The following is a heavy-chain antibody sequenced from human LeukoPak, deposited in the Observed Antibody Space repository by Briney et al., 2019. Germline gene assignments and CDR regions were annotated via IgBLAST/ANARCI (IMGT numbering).Heavy chain of an antibody. CDR1: GFTFSSYA. Sequence: PGGSLRLSCAASGFTFSSYAMSWVRQAPGKGLEWVSAISGSGGSTYYADSVKGRFTISRDNSKNTLYLQMNSLRAEDTAVYYCAKVPHKSSVAVALPLNWFDPWGQGTLVTVSS. CDR2: ISGSGGST. V-gene: IGHV3-23*01. J-gene: IGHJ5*02. D-gene: IGHD6-19*01. CDR3: AKVPHKSSVAVALPLNWFDP.